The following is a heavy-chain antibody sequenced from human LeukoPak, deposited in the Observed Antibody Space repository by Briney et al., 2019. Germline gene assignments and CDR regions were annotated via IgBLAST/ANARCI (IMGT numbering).Heavy chain of an antibody. V-gene: IGHV1-69*13. CDR1: GGTFSTYA. CDR2: IIPIFGTA. CDR3: ARDGTWISRLGY. D-gene: IGHD5-12*01. Sequence: GASVKVSCKASGGTFSTYAISWVRQAPGQGLEWMGGIIPIFGTANYAQKFQGRVTITADESTSTAYMELSSLRSEDTAVYYCARDGTWISRLGYWGQGTLVTVSS. J-gene: IGHJ4*02.